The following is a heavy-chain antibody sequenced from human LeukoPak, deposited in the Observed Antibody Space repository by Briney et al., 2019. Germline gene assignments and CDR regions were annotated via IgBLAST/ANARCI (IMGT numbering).Heavy chain of an antibody. Sequence: GGSLRLSCAASGFTFSSYWMSWVRQAPGKGLEWVANIKQDGSEKYYVDSVKGRFTISRDNAKNSPYLQMNSLRAEDTAVYYCARDLTADGSSLDYWGQGTLVTVS. CDR3: ARDLTADGSSLDY. CDR2: IKQDGSEK. CDR1: GFTFSSYW. D-gene: IGHD6-13*01. J-gene: IGHJ4*02. V-gene: IGHV3-7*01.